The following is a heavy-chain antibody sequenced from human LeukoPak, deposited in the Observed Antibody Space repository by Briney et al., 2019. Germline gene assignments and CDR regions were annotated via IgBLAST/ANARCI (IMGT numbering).Heavy chain of an antibody. D-gene: IGHD3-22*01. Sequence: GASVKVSCKASGYTFTSYYIYWVRQAPGQGLEWLGWFNPHRGVTEYAPKFQGRVSMTSDTSISTVYLELNSLTSDDAAIYFCARDQWLIYRGFDLWGQGTQVIVSS. V-gene: IGHV1-2*02. J-gene: IGHJ3*01. CDR3: ARDQWLIYRGFDL. CDR1: GYTFTSYY. CDR2: FNPHRGVT.